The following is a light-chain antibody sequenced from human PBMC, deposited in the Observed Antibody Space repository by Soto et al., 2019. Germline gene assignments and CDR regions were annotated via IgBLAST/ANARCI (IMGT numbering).Light chain of an antibody. J-gene: IGKJ4*01. CDR2: GAS. CDR3: QQSHSTPLT. V-gene: IGKV1-39*01. Sequence: DIKLTQSPSSLSASLGDRVTITCRASLRISKYLNWYQQKPGRAPKLLIYGASTLQSGVPSRFSGSGSGTDFTLTITNLPPEDSATYFCQQSHSTPLTFGGGTKLEI. CDR1: LRISKY.